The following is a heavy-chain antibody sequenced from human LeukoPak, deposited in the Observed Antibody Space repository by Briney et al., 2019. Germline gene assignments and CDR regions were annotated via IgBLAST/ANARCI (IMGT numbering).Heavy chain of an antibody. D-gene: IGHD6-19*01. CDR3: ARAVASNWFDH. CDR2: IKEDGSEK. CDR1: GFTFSSYW. Sequence: SGGSLKLSCAAPGFTFSSYWMSWVRQAPGKGLEWLANIKEDGSEKYYVDSVKGRFTISRDNAKSSLYLQMKSLRAEDTAVYYCARAVASNWFDHWGQGTLVTVSS. J-gene: IGHJ5*02. V-gene: IGHV3-7*01.